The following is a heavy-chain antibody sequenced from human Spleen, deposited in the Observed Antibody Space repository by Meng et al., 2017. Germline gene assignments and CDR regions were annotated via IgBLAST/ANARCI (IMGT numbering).Heavy chain of an antibody. D-gene: IGHD5-12*01. Sequence: SCKASGYTVSSNYMSWVRQAPGKGLEWVSVIYSGGSTYYVDSVTGRFTISSDNSKNTLYLQMNSLIAEDTDVYYCARDRYSGYDFGFDYWGQGTLVTVSS. V-gene: IGHV3-66*02. CDR2: IYSGGST. CDR3: ARDRYSGYDFGFDY. J-gene: IGHJ4*02. CDR1: GYTVSSNY.